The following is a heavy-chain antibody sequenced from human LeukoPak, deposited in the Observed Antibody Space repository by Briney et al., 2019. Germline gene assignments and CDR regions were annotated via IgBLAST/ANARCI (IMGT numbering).Heavy chain of an antibody. J-gene: IGHJ6*03. Sequence: SETLSLTCAVSGYSISSGYYWGWIRQPPGKGLEWIGSIYHSGSTYYNPSLKSRVTISVDTSKNQFSLKLSSVTAADTAVYYCARTNSNPSYYYYYMDVWGKGTTVTVSS. CDR2: IYHSGST. CDR3: ARTNSNPSYYYYYMDV. CDR1: GYSISSGYY. V-gene: IGHV4-38-2*01. D-gene: IGHD4-11*01.